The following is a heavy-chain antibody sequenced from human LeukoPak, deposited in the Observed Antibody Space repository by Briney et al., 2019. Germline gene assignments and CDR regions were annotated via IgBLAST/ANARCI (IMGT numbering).Heavy chain of an antibody. Sequence: GGSLRLSCATSGFTFSSYWMGWVRQAPGKGLEWAANIKQDGSEKYYVDSVKGRFTISRDNAKNSLYLQMNSLRAEDTAVYYCARDRVVAYGGSDFWGQGTLVTVSS. CDR1: GFTFSSYW. CDR2: IKQDGSEK. V-gene: IGHV3-7*01. J-gene: IGHJ4*02. CDR3: ARDRVVAYGGSDF. D-gene: IGHD2-15*01.